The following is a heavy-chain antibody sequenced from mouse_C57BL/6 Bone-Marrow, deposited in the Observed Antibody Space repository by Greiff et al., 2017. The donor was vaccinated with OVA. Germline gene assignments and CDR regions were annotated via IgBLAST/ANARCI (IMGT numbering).Heavy chain of an antibody. J-gene: IGHJ1*03. D-gene: IGHD2-1*01. CDR2: IWTGGGT. CDR1: GFSLTSYA. V-gene: IGHV2-9-1*01. CDR3: ARIYYGNSGRYFDV. Sequence: VKVVESGPGLVAPSQSLSITCTVSGFSLTSYAISWVRQPPGKGLEWLGVIWTGGGTNYNSALKSRLSISKDNSKSQVFLKMNSLQTDDTARYYCARIYYGNSGRYFDVWGTGTTVTVSS.